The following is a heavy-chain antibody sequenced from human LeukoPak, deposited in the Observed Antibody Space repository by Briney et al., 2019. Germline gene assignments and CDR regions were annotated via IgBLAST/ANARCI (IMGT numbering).Heavy chain of an antibody. CDR1: GFTFSSYG. V-gene: IGHV3-33*06. J-gene: IGHJ3*01. CDR3: AKDYYDSSGYPRYAFDV. CDR2: IWYDGSNK. Sequence: GGSLRLSCAASGFTFSSYGMHWVRQAPGKGLEWVAVIWYDGSNKYYADSVKGRFTISRDNSKNTLNLQMNSLRAEDTAVYYCAKDYYDSSGYPRYAFDVWGQGTMVTVSS. D-gene: IGHD3-22*01.